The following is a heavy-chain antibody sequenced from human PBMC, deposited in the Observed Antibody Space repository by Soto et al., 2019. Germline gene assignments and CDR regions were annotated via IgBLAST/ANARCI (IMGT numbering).Heavy chain of an antibody. J-gene: IGHJ5*02. CDR2: IIPIFCTA. CDR1: GATFSSYA. Sequence: SEKISCKASGATFSSYANSWVRQAPGQGLEWMGGIIPIFCTANYAQKFQGRVTITADESTSTAYMELSSLRSEDTAVYYCARDPYCGGDCYAGLFDPWGQGTLVTVSS. CDR3: ARDPYCGGDCYAGLFDP. D-gene: IGHD2-21*02. V-gene: IGHV1-69*13.